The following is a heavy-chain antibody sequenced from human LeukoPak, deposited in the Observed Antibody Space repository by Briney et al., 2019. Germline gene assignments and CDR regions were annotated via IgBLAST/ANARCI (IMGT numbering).Heavy chain of an antibody. CDR1: GFTFSSYG. CDR2: ISYDGSNK. J-gene: IGHJ3*02. Sequence: GRSLRLSCAASGFTFSSYGMHWVRQAPGKGLEWVAVISYDGSNKYYADSVKGRFTISRDNSKNTLYLQMNSLRAEDTAVYYCAKVTHYYEDAFDIWGQGTMVTVSS. D-gene: IGHD3-22*01. V-gene: IGHV3-30*18. CDR3: AKVTHYYEDAFDI.